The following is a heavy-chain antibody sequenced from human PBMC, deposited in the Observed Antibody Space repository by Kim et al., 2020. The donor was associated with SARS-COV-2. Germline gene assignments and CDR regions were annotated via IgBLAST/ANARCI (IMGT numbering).Heavy chain of an antibody. D-gene: IGHD6-13*01. CDR1: GGSISSYY. CDR3: ARDRSWDALDI. V-gene: IGHV4-59*01. CDR2: IYYSGST. Sequence: SETLSLTCTVSGGSISSYYWSWIRQPPGKGLEWIGYIYYSGSTNYNPSLKSRVTISVDTSKNQFSLKLSSVTAADTAVYYCARDRSWDALDIWGQGTMVTVSS. J-gene: IGHJ3*02.